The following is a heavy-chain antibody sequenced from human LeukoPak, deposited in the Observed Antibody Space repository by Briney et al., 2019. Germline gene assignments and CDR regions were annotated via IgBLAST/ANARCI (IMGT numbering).Heavy chain of an antibody. CDR3: ARDSATLPGSYFDY. Sequence: ASVKVSCKASGYTFTDYYIHWVRQAPGQGLEWMGWINPNSFGTNYAQKFQDRVTMTRDTSISTAYMELSRLRPDDTAIYYCARDSATLPGSYFDYWGQGTPVTVSS. CDR2: INPNSFGT. J-gene: IGHJ4*02. D-gene: IGHD2-15*01. V-gene: IGHV1-2*02. CDR1: GYTFTDYY.